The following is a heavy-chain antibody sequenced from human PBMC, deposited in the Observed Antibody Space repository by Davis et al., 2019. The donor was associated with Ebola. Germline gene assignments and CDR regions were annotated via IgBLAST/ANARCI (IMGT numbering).Heavy chain of an antibody. Sequence: PGGSLRLSCAASGFTFSSYWMSWVRQAPGKGLEWVANIKQDGSEKYYVDSVKGRFTISRDNAKNSLYLQMNSLRAEDTAVYYCARDRGYCSGGSCYWDYYYGMDVWGQGTTVTVSS. CDR1: GFTFSSYW. J-gene: IGHJ6*02. V-gene: IGHV3-7*01. D-gene: IGHD2-15*01. CDR3: ARDRGYCSGGSCYWDYYYGMDV. CDR2: IKQDGSEK.